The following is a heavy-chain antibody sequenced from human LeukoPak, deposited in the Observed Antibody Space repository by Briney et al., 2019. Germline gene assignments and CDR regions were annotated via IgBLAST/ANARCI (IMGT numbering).Heavy chain of an antibody. Sequence: SETLSLTCTVSGGSISSGSHYWGWIRQPPGKGLEWIGSIYYSGSTYYNPSLKSRVTISVDTSKNQFSLKLSSVTAADTAVYYCARRREQWLDPHYFDYWGQGTLVTVSS. J-gene: IGHJ4*02. V-gene: IGHV4-39*01. CDR1: GGSISSGSHY. CDR2: IYYSGST. D-gene: IGHD6-19*01. CDR3: ARRREQWLDPHYFDY.